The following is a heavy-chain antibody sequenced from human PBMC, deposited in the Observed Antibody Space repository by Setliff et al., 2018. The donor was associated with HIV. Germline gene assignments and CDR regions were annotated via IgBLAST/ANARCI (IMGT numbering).Heavy chain of an antibody. V-gene: IGHV4-4*08. CDR2: IHTSGTT. Sequence: SETLSLTCTVSGDSSSNDYWTWVRQPPGKGLEWIGNIHTSGTTKYNPSLNSRVTISVDMSKSQFSLRLSSVTAVDTAMYYCAREYYRSGGYYSGWKYYYMDVWGKGTTVTVSS. CDR1: GDSSSNDY. D-gene: IGHD2-15*01. CDR3: AREYYRSGGYYSGWKYYYMDV. J-gene: IGHJ6*03.